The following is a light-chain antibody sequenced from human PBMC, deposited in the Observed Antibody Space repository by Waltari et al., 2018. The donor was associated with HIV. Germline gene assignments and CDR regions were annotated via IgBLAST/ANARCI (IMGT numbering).Light chain of an antibody. CDR3: SSYTTRSTPDPNWV. V-gene: IGLV2-14*01. J-gene: IGLJ3*02. CDR1: SSDVGGYNY. CDR2: EVS. Sequence: CTGTSSDVGGYNYVSWYQQHPGKAPKLMIFEVSNRPSGVSNRFSGSKSVNTASLTISGLQAEDEADYYCSSYTTRSTPDPNWVFGGGTKLTVL.